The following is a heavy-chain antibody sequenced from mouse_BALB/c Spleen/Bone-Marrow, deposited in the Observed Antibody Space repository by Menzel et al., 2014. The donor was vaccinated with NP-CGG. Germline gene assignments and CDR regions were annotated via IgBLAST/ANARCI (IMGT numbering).Heavy chain of an antibody. V-gene: IGHV5-6-3*01. CDR1: GFTFSSYG. CDR2: INSNGGST. D-gene: IGHD2-4*01. CDR3: AREDYDWFAY. J-gene: IGHJ3*01. Sequence: EVKLVESGGGLVQPEGSLKLSCAASGFTFSSYGMSWVRQTPDKRLELVATINSNGGSTYYPDSVKGRFTISRDNAKNTLYLQMSSLKSEDTAMYYCAREDYDWFAYWGQGTLVTVSA.